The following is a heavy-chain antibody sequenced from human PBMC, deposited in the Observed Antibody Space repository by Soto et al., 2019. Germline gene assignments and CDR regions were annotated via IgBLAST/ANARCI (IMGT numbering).Heavy chain of an antibody. V-gene: IGHV3-21*01. CDR3: ARDEGSSGAHYYYYYMDV. Sequence: PGGSLRLSCATSGFTFSSYSMNWVRQAPGKGLEWVSSISSSSSYIYYADSVQGRFTISRDNAKNSLYLQMSSLRAEDTAVYYCARDEGSSGAHYYYYYMDVWGKGTTVTVSS. CDR2: ISSSSSYI. CDR1: GFTFSSYS. J-gene: IGHJ6*03. D-gene: IGHD6-6*01.